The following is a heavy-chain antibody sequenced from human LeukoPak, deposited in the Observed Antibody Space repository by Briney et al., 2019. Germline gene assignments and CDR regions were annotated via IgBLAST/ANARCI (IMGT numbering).Heavy chain of an antibody. CDR1: GGSFSGYY. V-gene: IGHV4-34*01. D-gene: IGHD2-21*02. CDR2: INHSGST. Sequence: SETLSLTCAVYGGSFSGYYWGWIRQPPGKGLEWIGEINHSGSTNYNPSLKSRVTISVDTSKNQFSLKLSSVTAADTAVYYCARGGKYCGGDCYSYWFDPWGQGTLVTVSS. J-gene: IGHJ5*02. CDR3: ARGGKYCGGDCYSYWFDP.